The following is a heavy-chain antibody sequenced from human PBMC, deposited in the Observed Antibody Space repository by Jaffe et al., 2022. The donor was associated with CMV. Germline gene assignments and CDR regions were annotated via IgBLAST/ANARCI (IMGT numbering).Heavy chain of an antibody. CDR2: IKSKTDGGTT. V-gene: IGHV3-15*01. CDR1: GFTFSNAW. D-gene: IGHD6-13*01. Sequence: EVQLVESGGGLVKPGGSLRLSCAASGFTFSNAWMSWVRQAPGKGLEWVGRIKSKTDGGTTDYAAPVKGRFTISRDDSKNTLYLQMNSLKTEDTAVYYCTTESSAMVFNTKISRYGIAAAGLVDWGQGTLVTVSS. J-gene: IGHJ4*02. CDR3: TTESSAMVFNTKISRYGIAAAGLVD.